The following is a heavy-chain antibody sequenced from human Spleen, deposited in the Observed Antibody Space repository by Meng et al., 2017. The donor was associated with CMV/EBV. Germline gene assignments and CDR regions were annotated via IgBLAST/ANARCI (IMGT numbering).Heavy chain of an antibody. J-gene: IGHJ5*02. D-gene: IGHD3-16*01. V-gene: IGHV3-30*02. CDR3: AKSMGAYSNNWFDP. Sequence: GGSLRLSCAASGFTFSDYAMHWVRQTPGKGLEWVAFMRYDGTHDSYGDSVKGRFTISRDDSKKTLYLQMNSLRAEDTGVYYCAKSMGAYSNNWFDPWGQGTLVTVSS. CDR2: MRYDGTHD. CDR1: GFTFSDYA.